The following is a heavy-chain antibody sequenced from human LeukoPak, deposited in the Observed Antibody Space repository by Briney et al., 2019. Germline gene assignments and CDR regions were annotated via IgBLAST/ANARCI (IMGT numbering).Heavy chain of an antibody. CDR1: GGTFSSYA. J-gene: IGHJ4*02. CDR2: IIPILGIA. CDR3: ARVKGKNHYGGPTTPGNYFDY. D-gene: IGHD4-23*01. Sequence: GSSVKVSCKASGGTFSSYAISWVRQAPGQGLEWMGRIIPILGIANYAQKFQGRVTITADKSTSTAYMELSSLRSEDTAVYYCARVKGKNHYGGPTTPGNYFDYWGQGTLVTVSS. V-gene: IGHV1-69*04.